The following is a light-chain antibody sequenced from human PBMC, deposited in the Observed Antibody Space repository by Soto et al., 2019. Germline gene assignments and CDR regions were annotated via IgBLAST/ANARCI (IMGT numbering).Light chain of an antibody. CDR1: QSVSSNY. CDR3: QHSTSSPVT. V-gene: IGKV3-20*01. Sequence: EIVLTQSPGTLSLSPGERATLSCRASQSVSSNYFAWYQQKPGQAPRLLIYDASSRASGIPDRFSGSGSGTDFTLTISRLEPEDFAVYYCQHSTSSPVTFGGGTKVEIK. J-gene: IGKJ4*01. CDR2: DAS.